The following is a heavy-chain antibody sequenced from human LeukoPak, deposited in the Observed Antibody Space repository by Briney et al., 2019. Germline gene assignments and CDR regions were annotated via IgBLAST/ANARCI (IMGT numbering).Heavy chain of an antibody. CDR3: ARGMGDSGYDY. J-gene: IGHJ4*02. CDR1: GFTFRSYS. V-gene: IGHV3-21*01. Sequence: KPGGSLRLSCAASGFTFRSYSMNWVRQAPGKGLEWVSSINSDSNYIYYADSVQGRFTISRDNAKNSLYLQMNSLRVEDTAVYYCARGMGDSGYDYWGQGILVTVSS. D-gene: IGHD3-22*01. CDR2: INSDSNYI.